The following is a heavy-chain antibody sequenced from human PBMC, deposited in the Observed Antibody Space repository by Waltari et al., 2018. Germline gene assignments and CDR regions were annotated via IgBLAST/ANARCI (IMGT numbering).Heavy chain of an antibody. CDR2: IIPIFGNA. Sequence: QVQLVQSGAEVKKPGSSVKVSCKASGGTFSSYAINWIRQAPGQGLEWMGRIIPIFGNANYAQKFKGRVTITADESTSTAYMELSSLSSEATAVYYCARQRIVAVAGTGGDYWGQGTLVTVSS. J-gene: IGHJ4*02. V-gene: IGHV1-69*15. CDR3: ARQRIVAVAGTGGDY. D-gene: IGHD6-19*01. CDR1: GGTFSSYA.